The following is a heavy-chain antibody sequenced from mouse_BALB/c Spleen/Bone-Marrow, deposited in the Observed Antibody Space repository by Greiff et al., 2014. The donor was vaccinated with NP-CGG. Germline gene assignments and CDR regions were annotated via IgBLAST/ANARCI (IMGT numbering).Heavy chain of an antibody. D-gene: IGHD2-4*01. CDR2: ISNSGGST. CDR3: ARPTIYYDYDGYAMDY. CDR1: GFTFSDYY. Sequence: EVMLVESGGGLVQPGGSLKLSCATSGFTFSDYYMYWVRQTPEKRLEWVAYISNSGGSTYYPDTVKGRFTISRDNAKNTLYLQMSRLKSEDTAMYYCARPTIYYDYDGYAMDYWGQGTSVTVSS. V-gene: IGHV5-12*02. J-gene: IGHJ4*01.